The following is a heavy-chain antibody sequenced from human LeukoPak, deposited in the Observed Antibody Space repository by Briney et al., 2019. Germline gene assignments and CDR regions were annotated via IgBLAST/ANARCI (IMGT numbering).Heavy chain of an antibody. J-gene: IGHJ4*02. CDR3: AKDPSGVAVYYFQF. CDR1: GFTFDHYA. D-gene: IGHD6-19*01. Sequence: PGGSLRLSCAVSGFTFDHYAMHWVRHAPGKGLQWVASISWNSGTIAYGDSVKGRFTISRDNAKNSLYLQMHSLRSDDTAVYYCAKDPSGVAVYYFQFWGQGTLVTVSS. CDR2: ISWNSGTI. V-gene: IGHV3-9*01.